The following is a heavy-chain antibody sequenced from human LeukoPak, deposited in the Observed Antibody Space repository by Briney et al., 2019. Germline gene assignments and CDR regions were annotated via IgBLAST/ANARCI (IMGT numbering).Heavy chain of an antibody. Sequence: SETLSLTCTVSGGSINCGDYYWSWIRQPPGKGLEWIGYIYYSGSTNYNPSLKSRVTISVDTSKNQFSLKLSSVTAADTAVYYCARADYYGSGSTDYWGQGTLVTVSS. D-gene: IGHD3-10*01. CDR2: IYYSGST. CDR1: GGSINCGDYY. CDR3: ARADYYGSGSTDY. V-gene: IGHV4-61*08. J-gene: IGHJ4*02.